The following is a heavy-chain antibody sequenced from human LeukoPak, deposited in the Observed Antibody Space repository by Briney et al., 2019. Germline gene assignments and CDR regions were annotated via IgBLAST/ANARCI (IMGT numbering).Heavy chain of an antibody. J-gene: IGHJ3*02. CDR1: GFTFSSYG. D-gene: IGHD2-21*01. CDR2: IRYDGSNK. CDR3: AKDLIPGSVGFAAFDI. V-gene: IGHV3-30*02. Sequence: GGSLRLSCAASGFTFSSYGMHWVRQAPGKGLEWVAFIRYDGSNKYYADSVKGRFTISRDNSKNTLYLQMNSLRAEDTAVYYCAKDLIPGSVGFAAFDIWGQGTVVTVSS.